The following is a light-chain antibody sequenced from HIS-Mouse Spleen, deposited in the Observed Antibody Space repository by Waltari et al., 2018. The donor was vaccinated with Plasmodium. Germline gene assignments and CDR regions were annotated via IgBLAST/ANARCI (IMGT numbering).Light chain of an antibody. CDR2: DVS. Sequence: QSALIQPASVSGSPGHTLPLLLPDPSRHYAGYYYVSWDQQHPGKAPKLMIYDVSNRPAGVYNRFSGSKSGNTASLTISGLQAEDEADYYCSSYTSSSTLVFGGGTKLTVL. J-gene: IGLJ2*01. CDR3: SSYTSSSTLV. V-gene: IGLV2-14*03. CDR1: SRHYAGYYY.